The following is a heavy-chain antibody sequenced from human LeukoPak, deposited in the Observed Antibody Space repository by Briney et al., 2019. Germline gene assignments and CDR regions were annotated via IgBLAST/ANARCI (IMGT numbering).Heavy chain of an antibody. D-gene: IGHD1-26*01. J-gene: IGHJ4*02. CDR3: TREWQLRRSRNFDY. Sequence: ASVKVSCKASGYTFTDYHIYWVRQAPGQGLELMGWTNPYSGATDYAQKFQGRVTMTRDTSISTAYMELSRLRFDDTAVYYCTREWQLRRSRNFDYWGQGTLVTVSS. V-gene: IGHV1-2*02. CDR1: GYTFTDYH. CDR2: TNPYSGAT.